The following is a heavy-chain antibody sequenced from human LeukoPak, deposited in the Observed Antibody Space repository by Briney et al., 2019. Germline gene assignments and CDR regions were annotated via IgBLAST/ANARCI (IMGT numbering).Heavy chain of an antibody. J-gene: IGHJ4*02. Sequence: PGGSLRLSCAASGFTLSSYAMHWVRQAPGKGLEWVSAISGSGGSTYYADSVKGRFTISRDNSKNTLYLQMNSLRAEDTAVYYCAKRNDFWSGYYTLFFYFDYWGQGTLVTVSS. CDR2: ISGSGGST. D-gene: IGHD3-3*01. V-gene: IGHV3-23*01. CDR1: GFTLSSYA. CDR3: AKRNDFWSGYYTLFFYFDY.